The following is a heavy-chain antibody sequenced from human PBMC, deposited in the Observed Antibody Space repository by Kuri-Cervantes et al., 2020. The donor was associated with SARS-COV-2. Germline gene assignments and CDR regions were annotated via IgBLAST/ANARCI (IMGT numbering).Heavy chain of an antibody. Sequence: KVSCKGSGYSFTTYWIAWVRQTPGKGLEWVGIIYPGDSDTRYSPSFEAQVSISADNSVNTAYLLWISLKASDTAIYYCVRAVTGISNPYYFDYWGQGTLVTVSS. J-gene: IGHJ4*02. D-gene: IGHD1-14*01. CDR2: IYPGDSDT. CDR1: GYSFTTYW. V-gene: IGHV5-51*01. CDR3: VRAVTGISNPYYFDY.